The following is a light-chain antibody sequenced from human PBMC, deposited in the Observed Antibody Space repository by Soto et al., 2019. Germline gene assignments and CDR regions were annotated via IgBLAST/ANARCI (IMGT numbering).Light chain of an antibody. CDR3: QQYDNLLT. J-gene: IGKJ4*01. V-gene: IGKV1-33*01. Sequence: DIQMTQSPSSLSASVGDRVTITCQASQDISNYLNWYQQKPGKAPKLLIYDASSLETGVPSRFSGSGSGTDFTFTISSLQPEDIATYYCQQYDNLLTFGGGTKVDNK. CDR1: QDISNY. CDR2: DAS.